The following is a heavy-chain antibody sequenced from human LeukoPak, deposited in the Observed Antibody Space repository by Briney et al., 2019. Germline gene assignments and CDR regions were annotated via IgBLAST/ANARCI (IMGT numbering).Heavy chain of an antibody. Sequence: SETLSLTCTVSGGSISSCYWSWIRQPPGKGLEWIGYIYYSGSTNYNPSLKSRVTISVDTSKNQFSLKLSSVTAADTAVYYCARDGWDYYGSGSPDAFDIWGQGAVVTVSS. V-gene: IGHV4-59*01. J-gene: IGHJ3*02. CDR2: IYYSGST. CDR3: ARDGWDYYGSGSPDAFDI. D-gene: IGHD3-10*01. CDR1: GGSISSCY.